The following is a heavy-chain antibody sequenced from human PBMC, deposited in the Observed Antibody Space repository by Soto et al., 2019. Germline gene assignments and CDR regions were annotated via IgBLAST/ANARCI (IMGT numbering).Heavy chain of an antibody. Sequence: SETLSLTCTVAGGSISSSIYYWGWIRQPPGKGLEWIGSIYYSGSTYYNPSLKSRVTISVDTSKNQFSLRLRSVTAADTAVYYCARGGTVPRWYFDLWGRGTLVTVS. CDR3: ARGGTVPRWYFDL. CDR1: GGSISSSIYY. D-gene: IGHD4-17*01. V-gene: IGHV4-39*07. CDR2: IYYSGST. J-gene: IGHJ2*01.